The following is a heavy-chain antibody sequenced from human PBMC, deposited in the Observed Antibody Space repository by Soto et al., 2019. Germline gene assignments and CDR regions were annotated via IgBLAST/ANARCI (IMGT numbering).Heavy chain of an antibody. D-gene: IGHD2-8*01. CDR2: IYSGGST. CDR3: ARAMAYAQAYYYYGMDV. Sequence: EVQLVETGGGLIQPGGSLRLSCAASGFTVSSNYMSWVRQAPGKGLEWVSVIYSGGSTYYADSVKGRFTISRDNSKNTLYLQMNSLRAEDTAVYYCARAMAYAQAYYYYGMDVWGQGTTVTVSS. V-gene: IGHV3-53*02. J-gene: IGHJ6*02. CDR1: GFTVSSNY.